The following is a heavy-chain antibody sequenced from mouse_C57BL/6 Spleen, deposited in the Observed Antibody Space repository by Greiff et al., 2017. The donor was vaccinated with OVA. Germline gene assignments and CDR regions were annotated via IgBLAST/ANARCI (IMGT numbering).Heavy chain of an antibody. D-gene: IGHD3-2*02. Sequence: QVQLQQPGAELVKPGASVKVSCKASGYTFTSYWMHWVKQRPGQGLEWIGRIHPSDSDTNYNQKFKGKATVTVAKSSSTAYMQLSSLTSEDSAVYYCAIKDSSGYRFAYWGQGTLVTVSA. V-gene: IGHV1-74*01. CDR1: GYTFTSYW. J-gene: IGHJ3*01. CDR2: IHPSDSDT. CDR3: AIKDSSGYRFAY.